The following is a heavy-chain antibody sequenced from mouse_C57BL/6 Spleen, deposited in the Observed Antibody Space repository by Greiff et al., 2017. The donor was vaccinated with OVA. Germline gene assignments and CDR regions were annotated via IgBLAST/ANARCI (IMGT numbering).Heavy chain of an antibody. D-gene: IGHD1-1*01. Sequence: VKLVESGAELARPGASVKMSCKASGYTFTSYTMHWVKQRPGQGLEWIGYINPSSGYTKYNQKFKDKATLTADKSSSTAYMQLSSLTSEDSAVYYCARSNYYGSSLAGFAYWGQGTLVTVSA. J-gene: IGHJ3*01. CDR2: INPSSGYT. CDR1: GYTFTSYT. CDR3: ARSNYYGSSLAGFAY. V-gene: IGHV1-4*01.